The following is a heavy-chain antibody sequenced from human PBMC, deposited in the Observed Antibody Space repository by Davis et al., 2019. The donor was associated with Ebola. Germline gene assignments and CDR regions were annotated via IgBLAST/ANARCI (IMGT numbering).Heavy chain of an antibody. D-gene: IGHD2-15*01. J-gene: IGHJ6*04. V-gene: IGHV1-46*01. CDR3: ARGTCNGGNCYEVEYGGSMDV. CDR2: INPRVGSI. Sequence: AASVKVSCKVSGYTFTNYYMHWVRQAPGQGLEWMGIINPRVGSISYAPKFQGRVTMIRDTSTSTVYMELSSLRSEDTAVYYCARGTCNGGNCYEVEYGGSMDVWGKGTTVTVSS. CDR1: GYTFTNYY.